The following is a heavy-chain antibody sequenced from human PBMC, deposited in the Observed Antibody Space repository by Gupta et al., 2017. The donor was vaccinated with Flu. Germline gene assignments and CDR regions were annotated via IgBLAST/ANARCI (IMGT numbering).Heavy chain of an antibody. CDR2: IYYSGNT. CDR1: GGSISRNSYY. D-gene: IGHD2-15*01. J-gene: IGHJ4*02. CDR3: XRHFVGXCSGGTCYDENDY. V-gene: IGHV4-39*01. Sequence: QLQLQESGPGLVKPSETLSLTCFVSGGSISRNSYYWGWIRQPPGKGLDGIGSIYYSGNTYYTPSLKSRVTISVDTSKNQFSLNLNSVTATDTAVYXCXRHFVGXCSGGTCYDENDYWGQGTLVTVSS.